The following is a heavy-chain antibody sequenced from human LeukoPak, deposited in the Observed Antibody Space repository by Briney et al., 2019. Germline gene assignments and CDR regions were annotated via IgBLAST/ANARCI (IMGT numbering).Heavy chain of an antibody. D-gene: IGHD2-21*02. CDR3: ARDAPLPFPYCGGDCYSSFDY. J-gene: IGHJ4*02. V-gene: IGHV1-8*01. CDR1: GYTFTSYD. Sequence: GASVKVSCKASGYTFTSYDINWVRQATGQGLEWMGWMNPNSGNTGYAQKFQGRVTMTRNTSISTAYMELRSLRSDDTAVYYCARDAPLPFPYCGGDCYSSFDYWGQGTLVTVSS. CDR2: MNPNSGNT.